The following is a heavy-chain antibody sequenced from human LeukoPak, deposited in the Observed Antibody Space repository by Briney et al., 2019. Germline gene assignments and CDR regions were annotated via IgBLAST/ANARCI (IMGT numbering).Heavy chain of an antibody. CDR3: TRRKYGSGSYAGNDY. V-gene: IGHV3-73*01. CDR2: IRSKANSYAT. J-gene: IGHJ4*02. D-gene: IGHD3-10*01. Sequence: GGSLRLSCAASGFTFSGSAMHWVRQASGKGLEWVGRIRSKANSYATAYAASVKGRFTISRDDSKNTAYLQMNSLKTEDTAVYYCTRRKYGSGSYAGNDYWGQGTLVTVSS. CDR1: GFTFSGSA.